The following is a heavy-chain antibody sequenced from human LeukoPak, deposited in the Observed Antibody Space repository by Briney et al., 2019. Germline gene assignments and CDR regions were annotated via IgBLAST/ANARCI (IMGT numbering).Heavy chain of an antibody. V-gene: IGHV3-23*01. CDR2: ISGSGEIT. D-gene: IGHD3-22*01. CDR1: GFTFSSYG. CDR3: AKTHGYFDQ. Sequence: GGSLRLSCAASGFTFSSYGMTWLRQTPAKGLEWVSAISGSGEITYYSDSVKGRFTISRDNSKNTLFLQMNSLRVEDAAMYYCAKTHGYFDQWGQGTLVAVSS. J-gene: IGHJ4*02.